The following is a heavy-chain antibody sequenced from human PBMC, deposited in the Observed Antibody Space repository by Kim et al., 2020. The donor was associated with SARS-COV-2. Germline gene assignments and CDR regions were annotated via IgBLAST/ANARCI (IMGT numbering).Heavy chain of an antibody. CDR3: ARFGFSFGLDL. J-gene: IGHJ6*02. V-gene: IGHV3-7*04. CDR2: ER. D-gene: IGHD3-10*01. Sequence: ERYYADSVTGRFTISRDNAKNSLYLQTNSLRAEDTAIYYCARFGFSFGLDLWGQGTTVTVSS.